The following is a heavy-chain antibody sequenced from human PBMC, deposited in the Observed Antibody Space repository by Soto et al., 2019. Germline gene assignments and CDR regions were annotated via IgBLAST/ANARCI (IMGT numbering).Heavy chain of an antibody. J-gene: IGHJ6*02. Sequence: GESLKISCKGSGYSFTSYWIGWVRQMPGKSLEWMGIIYPGDSDTRYSPSFQGQVTISADKSISTAYLQWSSLKASDTAMYYCARHSGSLSSGGHYYYYGMDVWGQGTTVTVS. CDR2: IYPGDSDT. CDR1: GYSFTSYW. D-gene: IGHD6-19*01. V-gene: IGHV5-51*01. CDR3: ARHSGSLSSGGHYYYYGMDV.